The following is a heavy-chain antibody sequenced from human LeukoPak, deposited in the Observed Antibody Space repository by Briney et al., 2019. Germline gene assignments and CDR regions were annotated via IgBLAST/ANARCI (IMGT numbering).Heavy chain of an antibody. D-gene: IGHD6-13*01. V-gene: IGHV3-30-3*01. Sequence: GGSLRPSCAASGFTFSSYALHWVRQAPGKGLEWVAVISYDGSNKYYADSVKGRFTISRDNSKNTLSLQMNSLRAEDTAVYYCARVRTAWYEGTFDYWGQGTLVTVSS. CDR2: ISYDGSNK. J-gene: IGHJ4*02. CDR3: ARVRTAWYEGTFDY. CDR1: GFTFSSYA.